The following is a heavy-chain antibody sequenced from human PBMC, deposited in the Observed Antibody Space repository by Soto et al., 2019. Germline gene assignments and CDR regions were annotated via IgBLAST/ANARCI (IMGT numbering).Heavy chain of an antibody. CDR3: ARAVVAVAGITHFDY. J-gene: IGHJ4*02. Sequence: QVQLVESGGGVVQPGRSLRLSCAASGFTFSSYGMHWVRQAPGKGLEWVAVISYDGSNKYYADSVKGRITISRDNSKNTLHQQRNSLRAEDTAGYYCARAVVAVAGITHFDYWGQGTLVTVSS. CDR2: ISYDGSNK. CDR1: GFTFSSYG. V-gene: IGHV3-30*03. D-gene: IGHD6-19*01.